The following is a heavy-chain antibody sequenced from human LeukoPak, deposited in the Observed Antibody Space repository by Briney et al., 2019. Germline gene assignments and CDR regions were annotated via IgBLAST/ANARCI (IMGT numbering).Heavy chain of an antibody. CDR1: GGSISSYY. V-gene: IGHV4-59*01. Sequence: SVTLSLTCTVSGGSISSYYWNWIRQPPGKGLEWIGYIYYSGSSGSTNYYPSLRSRVTTSADTSKNQFSLKMTSVTAADTAVYYCAGGGDGYQTRFDYWGQGTLLTVSS. CDR3: AGGGDGYQTRFDY. D-gene: IGHD5-24*01. CDR2: IYYSGSSGST. J-gene: IGHJ4*02.